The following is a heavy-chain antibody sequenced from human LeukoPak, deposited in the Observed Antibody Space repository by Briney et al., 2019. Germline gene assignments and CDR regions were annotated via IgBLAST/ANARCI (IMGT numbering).Heavy chain of an antibody. CDR1: GFTFSDYY. D-gene: IGHD4-23*01. V-gene: IGHV3-74*01. CDR2: INTDGSST. J-gene: IGHJ4*02. CDR3: ARDLATVVTPGY. Sequence: PGGSLRLSCAASGFTFSDYYMSWIRQAPGKGLVWVSRINTDGSSTSYADSVKGRFTISRDNAKNTLYLQMNSLRAEDTAVYYCARDLATVVTPGYWGQGTLVTVSS.